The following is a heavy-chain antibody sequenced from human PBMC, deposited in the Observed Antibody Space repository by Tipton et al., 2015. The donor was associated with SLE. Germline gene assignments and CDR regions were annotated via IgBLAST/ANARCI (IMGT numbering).Heavy chain of an antibody. V-gene: IGHV3-23*01. D-gene: IGHD6-6*01. CDR1: EFTFTDYA. CDR2: ILNSGGFT. J-gene: IGHJ4*02. CDR3: AKDSPPVEYSSMYYFDY. Sequence: SLRLSCAASEFTFTDYAMTWVRQAPGKGLEWVSTILNSGGFTYYADSVKGRFSISRDNPKNTLYLQMNSLRTEDTAVYYCAKDSPPVEYSSMYYFDYWGQGTLVTVSS.